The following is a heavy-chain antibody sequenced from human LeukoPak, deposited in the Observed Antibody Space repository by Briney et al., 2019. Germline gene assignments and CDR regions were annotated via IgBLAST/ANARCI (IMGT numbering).Heavy chain of an antibody. CDR2: IYYSGST. Sequence: SETLSLTCTVSAGSISSSSYSWGWIRQPPGKGLEWIGSIYYSGSTYYNPSLKSRVTISLDTSKNQFSLKLTSVTAADTAVYYCARDTYNWNVDVFDPWGQGTLVTVSS. CDR1: AGSISSSSYS. J-gene: IGHJ5*02. V-gene: IGHV4-39*02. D-gene: IGHD1-20*01. CDR3: ARDTYNWNVDVFDP.